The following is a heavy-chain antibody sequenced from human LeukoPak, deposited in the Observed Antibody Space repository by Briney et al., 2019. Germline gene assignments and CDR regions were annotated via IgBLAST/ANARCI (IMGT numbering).Heavy chain of an antibody. V-gene: IGHV3-23*01. CDR1: GFTFSNTW. Sequence: PGGSLRLSCTASGFTFSNTWMSWVRQAPGKGLEWVSAISGSGGSTYYADSVKGRFTISRDNSKNTLYLQMNSLRAEDTAVYYCAKVYYYDSSGYYSPFDYWGQGTLVTVSS. CDR3: AKVYYYDSSGYYSPFDY. D-gene: IGHD3-22*01. CDR2: ISGSGGST. J-gene: IGHJ4*02.